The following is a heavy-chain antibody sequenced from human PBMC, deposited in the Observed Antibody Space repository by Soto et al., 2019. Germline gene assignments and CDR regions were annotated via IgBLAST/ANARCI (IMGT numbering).Heavy chain of an antibody. Sequence: GGSLRLSCAASGFPFSSYAMSWVRQAPGKGLEWVSAISGSGGSTYYADSVKGRFTISRDNSKNTLYLQMNSLRAEDTAVYYCATTGGIPELVPSYYFDYWGQGTLVTVSS. CDR2: ISGSGGST. CDR3: ATTGGIPELVPSYYFDY. J-gene: IGHJ4*02. D-gene: IGHD3-16*01. CDR1: GFPFSSYA. V-gene: IGHV3-23*01.